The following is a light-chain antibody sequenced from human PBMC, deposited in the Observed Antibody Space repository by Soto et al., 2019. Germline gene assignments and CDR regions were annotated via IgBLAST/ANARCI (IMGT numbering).Light chain of an antibody. Sequence: DIQMTQSPSSLSASVGDRVTITCRASQSISSYLNWYQQKPGKAHKLLIYSASNLQSGVPSSFSGRGSGTDFTLTISSLHPEDFATYFCQQTYSAPQTFGHGTRLAIK. J-gene: IGKJ5*01. CDR3: QQTYSAPQT. CDR1: QSISSY. V-gene: IGKV1-39*01. CDR2: SAS.